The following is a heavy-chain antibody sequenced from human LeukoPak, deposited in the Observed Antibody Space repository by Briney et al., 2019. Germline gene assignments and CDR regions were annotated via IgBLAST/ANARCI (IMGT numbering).Heavy chain of an antibody. CDR3: AKTSIAVAPGIPNQFDY. D-gene: IGHD6-19*01. V-gene: IGHV3-21*04. J-gene: IGHJ4*02. Sequence: NPGGSLRLSCAASGFTFSSYSMNWVRQAPGKGLEWVSSISSSSSYIYYADSVKGRFTISRDNAKNSLYLQMNSLRAEDTAVYYCAKTSIAVAPGIPNQFDYWGQGTLVTVSS. CDR2: ISSSSSYI. CDR1: GFTFSSYS.